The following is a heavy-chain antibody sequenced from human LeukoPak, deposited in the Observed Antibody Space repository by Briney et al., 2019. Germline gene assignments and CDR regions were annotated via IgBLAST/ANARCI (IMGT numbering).Heavy chain of an antibody. CDR1: GFTFNSYA. V-gene: IGHV3-23*01. D-gene: IGHD6-19*01. J-gene: IGHJ4*02. Sequence: GGSLRLSCAASGFTFNSYAMSWVRQVPGKSLEWVSGISGSGGSTYYADSVKGRFTISRDNAKNSLYLQMNSLRAEDTAVYYCAREEYSSGWALDYWGQGTLVTVSS. CDR3: AREEYSSGWALDY. CDR2: ISGSGGST.